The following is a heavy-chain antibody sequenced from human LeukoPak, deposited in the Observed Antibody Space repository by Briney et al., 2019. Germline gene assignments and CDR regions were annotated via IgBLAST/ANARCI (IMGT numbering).Heavy chain of an antibody. CDR1: GGSISSSSYY. J-gene: IGHJ4*02. D-gene: IGHD4/OR15-4a*01. CDR2: IYYSGST. Sequence: SETLSLTCTVSGGSISSSSYYWGWIRQPPGKGLEWIGSIYYSGSTYYNPSLKSRVNISVDTSKNQFSLKLSSVTAADTAVYYCARHDYGVFDYWGQGTLVTVSS. CDR3: ARHDYGVFDY. V-gene: IGHV4-39*01.